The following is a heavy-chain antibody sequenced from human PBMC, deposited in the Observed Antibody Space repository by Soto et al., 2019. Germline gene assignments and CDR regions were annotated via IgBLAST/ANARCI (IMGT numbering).Heavy chain of an antibody. V-gene: IGHV1-24*01. J-gene: IGHJ4*02. CDR1: GHTLTEFS. D-gene: IGHD1-1*01. Sequence: QVPLVQSGAEVKKPGASVKVSCKVSGHTLTEFSMHWVRQAPGKGLEWMGGFDPEDGEIMYAQKFQGRVTMTEDTSTDSAYMELSSLRSEDTAVYYCAAGGTRWLHSPFDYWGQGTLVTVSS. CDR3: AAGGTRWLHSPFDY. CDR2: FDPEDGEI.